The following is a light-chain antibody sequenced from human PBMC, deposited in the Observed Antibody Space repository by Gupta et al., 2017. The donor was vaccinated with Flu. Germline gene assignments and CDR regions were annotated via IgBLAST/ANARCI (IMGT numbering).Light chain of an antibody. V-gene: IGKV4-1*01. CDR2: WAS. J-gene: IGKJ3*01. Sequence: DIVMTQSPDSLAVSLGERATINCKSSQSVLYSSNNKNYLAWYQQKPGQPPKLLIYWASTRESGVPDRFSGSGSGTDFTLTISSLQAEDVAVYYCQQYDSTPLTFGHGTKVDIK. CDR3: QQYDSTPLT. CDR1: QSVLYSSNNKNY.